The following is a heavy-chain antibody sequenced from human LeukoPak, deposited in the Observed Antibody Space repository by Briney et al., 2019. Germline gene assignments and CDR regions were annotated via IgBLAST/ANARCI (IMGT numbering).Heavy chain of an antibody. J-gene: IGHJ4*02. D-gene: IGHD3-10*01. Sequence: SETLSLTCTVSGGSISSYYWSWIRQPPGKELEWIGYIYYSGSTYYNPSLKSRVTISVDTSKNQFSLKLNSVTATDTAVYYCARHYGPWGQGTLVTVSS. V-gene: IGHV4-59*08. CDR1: GGSISSYY. CDR2: IYYSGST. CDR3: ARHYGP.